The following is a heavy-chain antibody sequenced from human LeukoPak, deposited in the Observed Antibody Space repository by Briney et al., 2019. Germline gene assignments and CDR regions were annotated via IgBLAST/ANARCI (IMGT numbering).Heavy chain of an antibody. CDR2: INWNGGSI. V-gene: IGHV3-20*04. CDR1: GFTFDDYG. Sequence: GGSLRLSCASSGFTFDDYGMSWVRQAPGKGLEWVSDINWNGGSIGYADSVKGRFTISRDNAKNSLYLQMNSLRDEDTALYYCARRANEYCTNGVCYPSFDYWGQGTLVTVSS. D-gene: IGHD2-8*01. CDR3: ARRANEYCTNGVCYPSFDY. J-gene: IGHJ4*02.